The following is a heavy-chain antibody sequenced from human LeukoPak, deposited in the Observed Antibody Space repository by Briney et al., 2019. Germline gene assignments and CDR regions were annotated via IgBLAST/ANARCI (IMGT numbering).Heavy chain of an antibody. CDR3: GKDHSARGWHGPFDY. V-gene: IGHV3-43*01. CDR1: GFTFDDYT. Sequence: GGSLRLSCAASGFTFDDYTMRWVRQAPGKGLEWVSLISWDGGGTYYADSVKGRFTISRDNSKNSLYLQMKSLRTEDTALYYCGKDHSARGWHGPFDYWGQGTLVTVSS. CDR2: ISWDGGGT. J-gene: IGHJ4*02. D-gene: IGHD6-19*01.